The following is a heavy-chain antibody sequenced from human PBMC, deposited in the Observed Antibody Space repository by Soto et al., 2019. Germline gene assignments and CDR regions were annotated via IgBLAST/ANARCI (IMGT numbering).Heavy chain of an antibody. V-gene: IGHV3-30-3*01. CDR3: ARPREACTSSGCFPGPPFEF. J-gene: IGHJ4*02. CDR2: ISFDGSKR. D-gene: IGHD2-2*01. Sequence: GGSLRLSCIASGFTFTSYPMHWVRQAPGKGLEWVAFISFDGSKRDSADSVKGRFTISRDNSKNTLYLEMNNLGPEDTAVYYCARPREACTSSGCFPGPPFEFWDQGTLVTVSS. CDR1: GFTFTSYP.